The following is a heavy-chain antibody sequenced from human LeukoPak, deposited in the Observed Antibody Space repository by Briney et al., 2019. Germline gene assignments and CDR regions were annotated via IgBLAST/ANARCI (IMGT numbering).Heavy chain of an antibody. CDR3: ARDLQSSSGYYYVVGY. CDR2: INPNSGGT. J-gene: IGHJ4*02. D-gene: IGHD3-22*01. CDR1: GYTFTGYY. Sequence: ASVKVSCKASGYTFTGYYMHWVRQAPGQGLEWMGWINPNSGGTNYAQKFQGRVTMTRDTSISTAYMELSRLRSDDMAVYYCARDLQSSSGYYYVVGYWGQGTLVTVSS. V-gene: IGHV1-2*02.